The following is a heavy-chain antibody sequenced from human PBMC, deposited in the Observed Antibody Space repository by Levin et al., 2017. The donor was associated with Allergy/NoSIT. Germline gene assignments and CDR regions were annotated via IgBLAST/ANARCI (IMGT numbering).Heavy chain of an antibody. CDR3: VPVDYYVVDV. Sequence: PLASVKVSCKASTYIFTGFQMHWVRQAPGQGLEWMGWINSNTGATRYSQKFEGRLTLTRDTSITTVYMELTRLRFDDTAVYYCVPVDYYVVDVWGQGTTVTVSS. V-gene: IGHV1-2*02. CDR2: INSNTGAT. D-gene: IGHD6-19*01. J-gene: IGHJ6*02. CDR1: TYIFTGFQ.